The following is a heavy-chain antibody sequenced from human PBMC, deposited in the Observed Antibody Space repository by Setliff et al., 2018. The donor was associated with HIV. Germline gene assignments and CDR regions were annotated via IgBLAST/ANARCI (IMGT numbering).Heavy chain of an antibody. J-gene: IGHJ4*02. D-gene: IGHD3-16*01. CDR1: GLTFNTYA. CDR2: ISGIGRTT. V-gene: IGHV3-23*01. Sequence: GGSLRLSSAASGLTFNTYALSWVRQAPGKGLEWVSSISGIGRTTTYPDSMKGRFTISRDNSGNMLYLQMDFLRAEDKATYYCATRHDGRYFDYWGQGTLVTVSS. CDR3: ATRHDGRYFDY.